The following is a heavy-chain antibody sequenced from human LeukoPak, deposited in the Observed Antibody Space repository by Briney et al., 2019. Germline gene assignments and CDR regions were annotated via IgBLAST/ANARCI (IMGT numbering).Heavy chain of an antibody. J-gene: IGHJ4*02. CDR3: ARQLGGATNGY. Sequence: SETLSFTCTVSGGSISSSSYYWGWIRQPPGKGLEWIGSIYYSGSTYYNPSLKSRVTISVDTSKNQFSLKLSSVTAADTAVYYCARQLGGATNGYWGQGTLVTVSS. CDR2: IYYSGST. D-gene: IGHD1-26*01. CDR1: GGSISSSSYY. V-gene: IGHV4-39*01.